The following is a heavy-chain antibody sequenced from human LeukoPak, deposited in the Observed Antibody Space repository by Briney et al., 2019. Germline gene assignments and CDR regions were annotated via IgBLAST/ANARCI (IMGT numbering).Heavy chain of an antibody. D-gene: IGHD3-16*02. V-gene: IGHV3-7*03. Sequence: GESLRLSCAASGFTFSSYCMSWVRQAPGKGLEWVANIKQDGSEKYYVYSVKGRFTISRDNAKNSLYLQMNSLRAEDTALYYCAKGGVISQYYFDYWGQGTLVTVSS. CDR2: IKQDGSEK. CDR3: AKGGVISQYYFDY. J-gene: IGHJ4*02. CDR1: GFTFSSYC.